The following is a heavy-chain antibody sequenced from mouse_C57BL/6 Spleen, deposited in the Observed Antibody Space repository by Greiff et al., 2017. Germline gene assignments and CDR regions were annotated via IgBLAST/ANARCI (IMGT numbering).Heavy chain of an antibody. CDR3: AREGGLGRWYYFDY. D-gene: IGHD4-1*01. CDR1: GYAFSSSW. CDR2: IYPGDGDT. Sequence: VQLQQSGPELVKPGASVKISCKASGYAFSSSWMNWVKQRPGKGLEWIGRIYPGDGDTNYNGKFKGKATLTADKSSSTAYMQLSSLTSEDSAVYFCAREGGLGRWYYFDYWGQGTTLTVSS. J-gene: IGHJ2*01. V-gene: IGHV1-82*01.